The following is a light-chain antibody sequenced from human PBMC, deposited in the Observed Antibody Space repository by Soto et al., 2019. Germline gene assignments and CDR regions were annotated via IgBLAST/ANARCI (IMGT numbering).Light chain of an antibody. CDR1: QYINSY. CDR3: QQSFSTPRT. J-gene: IGKJ1*01. Sequence: DIQMTQSPSSQSASVGDRVTITCRSSQYINSYLNWYQQKPGKAPKLLIYAASSLQSGVRSRFSGSGSESDFTLTISSLQPDEFATYYCQQSFSTPRTFGQGTRLDI. CDR2: AAS. V-gene: IGKV1-39*01.